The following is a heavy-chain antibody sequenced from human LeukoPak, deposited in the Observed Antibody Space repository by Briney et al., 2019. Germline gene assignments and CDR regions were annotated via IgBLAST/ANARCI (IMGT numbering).Heavy chain of an antibody. J-gene: IGHJ4*02. V-gene: IGHV3-53*01. D-gene: IGHD1-14*01. CDR2: LYSDGNT. Sequence: GGSLRLSCAASGFTVITNDMTGVRQAPGKGREWVAGLYSDGNTKYADSVQGRFTISRDNSKNTLYLEMNSLSPDDTAVYYCARGVEPLAANTLAYWGQGTLVTVSS. CDR3: ARGVEPLAANTLAY. CDR1: GFTVITND.